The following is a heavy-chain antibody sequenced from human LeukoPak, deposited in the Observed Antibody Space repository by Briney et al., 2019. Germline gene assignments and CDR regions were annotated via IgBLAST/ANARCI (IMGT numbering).Heavy chain of an antibody. Sequence: PGGYLRLSCVASGFTFSSYGMHWVRQAPGKGLEWVAFIQYDGSNKYFVDSVKGRFAISRDNSKKTLYLQMNSLRAEDTAVYYCAKDPDYWGQGTLVTVSS. CDR3: AKDPDY. CDR1: GFTFSSYG. J-gene: IGHJ4*02. CDR2: IQYDGSNK. V-gene: IGHV3-30*02.